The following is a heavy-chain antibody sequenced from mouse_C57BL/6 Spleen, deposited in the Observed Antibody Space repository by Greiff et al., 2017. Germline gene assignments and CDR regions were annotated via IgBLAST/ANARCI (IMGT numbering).Heavy chain of an antibody. J-gene: IGHJ2*01. CDR1: GYTFTSYW. V-gene: IGHV1-61*01. Sequence: QVQLQQSGAELVRPGSSVKLSCKASGYTFTSYWMDWVKQRPGQGLEWIGNIYPSDSETHYNQKFKDKATLTVDKSSSTAYMQLSSLTSEDSAVYYCARRDFSTHFDYWGQGTTLTVSS. D-gene: IGHD5-1*01. CDR2: IYPSDSET. CDR3: ARRDFSTHFDY.